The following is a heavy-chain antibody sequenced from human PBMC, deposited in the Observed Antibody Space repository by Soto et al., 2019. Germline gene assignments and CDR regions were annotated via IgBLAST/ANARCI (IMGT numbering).Heavy chain of an antibody. J-gene: IGHJ3*02. CDR1: GFSFSSYA. D-gene: IGHD6-19*01. V-gene: IGHV3-23*01. CDR3: APAIAVAGNGAFDI. Sequence: GGSLRLSCAASGFSFSSYAMSWVRQAPGKGLEWVSAISGSGGNTYYLDSVKGRFTISRDISKNTLYLQMISLRAEDTVVSYCAPAIAVAGNGAFDIWGQGTMVTVS. CDR2: ISGSGGNT.